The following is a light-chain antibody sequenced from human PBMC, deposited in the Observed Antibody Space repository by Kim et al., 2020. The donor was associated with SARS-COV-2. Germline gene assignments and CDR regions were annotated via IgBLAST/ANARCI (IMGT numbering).Light chain of an antibody. CDR2: GVS. CDR3: QQYNDWPLT. J-gene: IGKJ4*01. Sequence: PWESAPLSCRTSQTISRDLAWYQQKPGQAPRLLIYGVSTRATGIPATFTGSGSGTEFTLTISSLQSEDFAVYYCQQYNDWPLTFGGGTKVDIK. V-gene: IGKV3-15*01. CDR1: QTISRD.